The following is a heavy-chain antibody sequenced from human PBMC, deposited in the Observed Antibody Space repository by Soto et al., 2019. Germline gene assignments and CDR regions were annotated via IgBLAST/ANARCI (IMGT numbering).Heavy chain of an antibody. CDR2: VHYTGQT. CDR3: ARLPDVMVREFYFDS. D-gene: IGHD3-10*01. Sequence: QLQLQESGPGLVKPSETLSLICSVSGVSIGSTNHYWGCIRQPPGKGFEWIGIVHYTGQTYYNPSLKSRVTVSVDTSENQFSLRLTSVTAADTSVYYCARLPDVMVREFYFDSWGQGTLVTVSS. V-gene: IGHV4-39*01. CDR1: GVSIGSTNHY. J-gene: IGHJ4*02.